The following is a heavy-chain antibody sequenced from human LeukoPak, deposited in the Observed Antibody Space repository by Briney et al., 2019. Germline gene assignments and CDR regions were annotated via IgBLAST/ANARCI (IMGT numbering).Heavy chain of an antibody. V-gene: IGHV4-34*01. CDR2: IYYSGST. D-gene: IGHD3-9*01. Sequence: SETLSLTCAVYGGSFSGYYWGWIRQPPGKGLEWIGSIYYSGSTYYNPSLKSRVTISVDTSKNQFSLKLTSVTAADTAVYYCARHVRLFDWKNTEGALDIWGQGTKVTVSS. CDR3: ARHVRLFDWKNTEGALDI. CDR1: GGSFSGYY. J-gene: IGHJ3*02.